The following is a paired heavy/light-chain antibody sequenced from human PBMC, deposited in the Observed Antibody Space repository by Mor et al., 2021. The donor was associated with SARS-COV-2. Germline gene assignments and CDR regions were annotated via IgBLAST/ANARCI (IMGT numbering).Heavy chain of an antibody. D-gene: IGHD2-2*01. V-gene: IGHV3-15*01. CDR2: IRSKANGETT. J-gene: IGHJ4*02. CDR3: ATDTPPIPAQIDY. Sequence: EVQLVESGGGLVKPGGSLRLSCAASGFSFRDAWMSWVRQAPGKGLEWVARIRSKANGETTEYAAPVKGRFTISREDSKNTLSLQMNSLKSEDTAVYYCATDTPPIPAQIDYWGQGTLVTVSS. CDR1: GFSFRDAW.
Light chain of an antibody. Sequence: DIVMTQSPLSLPVTPGEPASISCRSSQSLLHFNGNTYLDWYLQRPGQSPQLLISLVSNRASGVPDRFSGSGSGTDFTLKISRVEAEDFGVYYCMQGLQTITFGQGTRLEMK. CDR3: MQGLQTIT. J-gene: IGKJ5*01. CDR1: QSLLHFNGNTY. CDR2: LVS. V-gene: IGKV2-28*01.